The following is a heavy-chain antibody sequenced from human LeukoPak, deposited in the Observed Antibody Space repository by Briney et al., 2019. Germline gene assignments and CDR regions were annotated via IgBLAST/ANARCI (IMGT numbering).Heavy chain of an antibody. CDR2: ISAYNGNT. CDR1: GYTFTSYG. D-gene: IGHD3-22*01. CDR3: ARVMYHIYYSPYYDSSGPPFGL. V-gene: IGHV1-18*01. Sequence: ASVKVSCKASGYTFTSYGISWVRQAPGQGLEWMGWISAYNGNTNYAQKLQGRVTMTTDTSTSTAYMELRSLRSDDTAVYYCARVMYHIYYSPYYDSSGPPFGLWGQGTLVTVSS. J-gene: IGHJ4*02.